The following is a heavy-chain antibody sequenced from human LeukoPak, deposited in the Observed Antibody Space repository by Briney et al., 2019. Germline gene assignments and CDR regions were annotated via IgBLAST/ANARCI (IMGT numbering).Heavy chain of an antibody. J-gene: IGHJ4*02. CDR3: ARDREVGATGYYDY. Sequence: SETLSLTCTVSGNSFGDYYWSWIRQPAGKGLEWIGRIYTSGSTTYNSSLKSRVTISLDTSKNHFSLRLSSVTAADTAVYYCARDREVGATGYYDYWGQGTLVTVSS. CDR2: IYTSGST. V-gene: IGHV4-4*07. CDR1: GNSFGDYY. D-gene: IGHD1-26*01.